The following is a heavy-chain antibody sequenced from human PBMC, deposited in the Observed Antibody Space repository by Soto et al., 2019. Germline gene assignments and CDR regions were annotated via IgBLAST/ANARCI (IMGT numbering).Heavy chain of an antibody. CDR3: EKAPGGLWFGELFERRGKQYYYYGMDV. V-gene: IGHV3-53*01. CDR1: GFTVSSNY. CDR2: IYSGGST. Sequence: PGGSLRLSCAASGFTVSSNYMSWVRQAPGKGLEWVSVIYSGGSTYYADSVKGRFTISRDNSKNTLYLQMNSLRAEDTAVYYCEKAPGGLWFGELFERRGKQYYYYGMDVWGQGTTVTVSS. D-gene: IGHD3-10*01. J-gene: IGHJ6*02.